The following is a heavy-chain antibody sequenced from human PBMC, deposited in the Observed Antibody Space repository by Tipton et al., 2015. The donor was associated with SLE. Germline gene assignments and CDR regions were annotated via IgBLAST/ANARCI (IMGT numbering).Heavy chain of an antibody. D-gene: IGHD2-15*01. V-gene: IGHV4-4*07. CDR1: GFTFRDYY. Sequence: LRLSCAASGFTFRDYYWIWIRQPAGKGLEWIGRVHTSGSTNYNPSLKSRVSISVDTSKSQFSLTLRSVTAADTAVYFCARDRGYCGATSCYLDSWGQGTLVTVSS. J-gene: IGHJ4*02. CDR2: VHTSGST. CDR3: ARDRGYCGATSCYLDS.